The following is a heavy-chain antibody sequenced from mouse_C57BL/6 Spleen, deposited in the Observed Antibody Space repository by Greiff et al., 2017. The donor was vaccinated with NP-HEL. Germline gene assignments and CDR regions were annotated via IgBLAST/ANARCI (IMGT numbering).Heavy chain of an antibody. J-gene: IGHJ1*03. V-gene: IGHV5-17*01. D-gene: IGHD3-3*01. CDR2: ISSGSSTI. CDR3: ARMRARAGYFDV. Sequence: EVKLMESGGGLVKPGGSLKLSCAASGFTFSDYGMHWVRQAPEKGLEWVAYISSGSSTIYYADTVKGRFTISRDNAKNTLFLQMTSLRSEDTAMYYCARMRARAGYFDVWGTGTTVTVSS. CDR1: GFTFSDYG.